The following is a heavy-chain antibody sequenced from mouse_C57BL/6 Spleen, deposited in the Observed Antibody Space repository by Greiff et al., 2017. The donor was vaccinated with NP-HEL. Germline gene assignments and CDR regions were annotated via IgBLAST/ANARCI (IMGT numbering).Heavy chain of an antibody. D-gene: IGHD2-4*01. CDR1: GYTFTSYG. CDR3: ARGEYDYGGGYWYFDV. CDR2: IYPRSGNT. V-gene: IGHV1-81*01. Sequence: QVQLKQSGAELARPGASVKLSCKASGYTFTSYGISWVKQRTGQGLEWIGEIYPRSGNTYYNEKFKGKATLTADKSSSTAYMELRSLTSEDSAVYFCARGEYDYGGGYWYFDVWGTGTTVTVSS. J-gene: IGHJ1*03.